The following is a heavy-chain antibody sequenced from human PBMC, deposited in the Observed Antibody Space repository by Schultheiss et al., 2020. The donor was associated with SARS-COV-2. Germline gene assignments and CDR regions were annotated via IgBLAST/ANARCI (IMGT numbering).Heavy chain of an antibody. CDR3: ARLLQSITIFGVVTDYFDY. CDR1: GYTFTSYD. D-gene: IGHD3-3*01. Sequence: SVKVSCKASGYTFTSYDINWVRQATGQGLEWMGGIIPILGIANYAQKFQGRVTITADKSTSTAYMELSSLRSEDTAVYYCARLLQSITIFGVVTDYFDYWGQGTLVTVSS. CDR2: IIPILGIA. J-gene: IGHJ4*02. V-gene: IGHV1-69*10.